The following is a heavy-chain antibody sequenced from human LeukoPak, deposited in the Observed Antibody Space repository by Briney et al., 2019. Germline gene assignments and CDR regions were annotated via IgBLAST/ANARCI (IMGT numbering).Heavy chain of an antibody. D-gene: IGHD3-16*01. J-gene: IGHJ6*03. CDR1: NYPITSDYY. Sequence: PSETLSLTCAVSNYPITSDYYWVWVRQPPGQGLEWIGQIFHSGIAHYNPSLKSRVTMSVDTSRSQFSVNLNSVTAADTAVYYCGRAGFGTAYNRFYYYMDVWDKGTTVTVSS. V-gene: IGHV4-38-2*01. CDR3: GRAGFGTAYNRFYYYMDV. CDR2: IFHSGIA.